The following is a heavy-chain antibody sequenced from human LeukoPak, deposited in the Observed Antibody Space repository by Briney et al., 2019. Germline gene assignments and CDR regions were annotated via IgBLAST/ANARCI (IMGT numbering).Heavy chain of an antibody. J-gene: IGHJ4*02. CDR2: ISAYNGNT. Sequence: ASVKVSCKASGYTFTSYGISWVRQAPGQGLEWMGWISAYNGNTNYAQKLQGRVTMTTDKSTSTAYMELSSLRSEDTAVYYCARLDNYDMTLDYWGQGTLVTVSS. CDR1: GYTFTSYG. CDR3: ARLDNYDMTLDY. V-gene: IGHV1-18*01. D-gene: IGHD3-16*01.